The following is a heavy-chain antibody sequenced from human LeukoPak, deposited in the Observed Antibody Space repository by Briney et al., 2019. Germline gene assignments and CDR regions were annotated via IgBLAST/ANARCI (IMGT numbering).Heavy chain of an antibody. CDR1: GGSFSGYY. J-gene: IGHJ6*02. Sequence: SETLSLTCAVYGGSFSGYYWSWIRQPPGKGLEWIGEINHSGSTNYNPSLKSRVTISVDTSKNQFSLKLSSVTAADTAVYYCARVFKGYYYDSSGYLKYGMDVWGQGTTVTVSS. CDR3: ARVFKGYYYDSSGYLKYGMDV. V-gene: IGHV4-34*01. CDR2: INHSGST. D-gene: IGHD3-22*01.